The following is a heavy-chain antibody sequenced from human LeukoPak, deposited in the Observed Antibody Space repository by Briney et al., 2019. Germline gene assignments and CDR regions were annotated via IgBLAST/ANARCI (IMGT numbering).Heavy chain of an antibody. CDR1: GGSISSYY. CDR3: AISALSTSLPFDY. J-gene: IGHJ4*02. Sequence: PSETLSLTCTVSGGSISSYYWSWIRQPPGKGLEWIGYIYYSGSTNYNPSLKSRVTMSVDTSKNQFSLKLSSVTAADTAVYYCAISALSTSLPFDYWGQGTLVTVSS. D-gene: IGHD2-2*01. CDR2: IYYSGST. V-gene: IGHV4-59*12.